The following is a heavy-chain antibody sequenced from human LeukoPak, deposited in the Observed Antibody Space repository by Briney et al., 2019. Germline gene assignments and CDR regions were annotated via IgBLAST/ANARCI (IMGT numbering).Heavy chain of an antibody. J-gene: IGHJ6*03. CDR1: GFTFSDYY. V-gene: IGHV3-11*04. CDR2: ISSGVTTI. D-gene: IGHD5-12*01. CDR3: ARLGYDNNYYYYYYMDV. Sequence: PGGSLRLSCAASGFTFSDYYMSWIRQAPGKGLEWVSYISSGVTTIYYADSVKGRFTISRDNAKNSLYLQMNSLRAEDTAVYYCARLGYDNNYYYYYYMDVWGKGTTVTVSS.